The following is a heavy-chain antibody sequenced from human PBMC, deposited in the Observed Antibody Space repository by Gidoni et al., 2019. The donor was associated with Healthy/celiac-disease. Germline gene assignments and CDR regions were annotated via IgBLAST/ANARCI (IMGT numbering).Heavy chain of an antibody. J-gene: IGHJ4*02. Sequence: EVQLVESGGGLVKPGGSLRLSCAASGFTFSSYSMNWVRQAPGKGLAWVSSISSSSSYIYYADSVKGRFTISRDNAKNSLYLQMNSLRAEDTAVYYCAREGGSRKHYPFDYWGQGTLVTVSS. CDR1: GFTFSSYS. D-gene: IGHD2-15*01. CDR2: ISSSSSYI. V-gene: IGHV3-21*01. CDR3: AREGGSRKHYPFDY.